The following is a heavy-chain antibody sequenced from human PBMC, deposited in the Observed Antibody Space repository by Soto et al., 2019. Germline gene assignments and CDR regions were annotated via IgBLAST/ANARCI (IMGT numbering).Heavy chain of an antibody. CDR3: ATDYYDSSGYSRDAFDI. CDR2: ISSSSSTI. Sequence: GGSLRLSCAASGFTFSSYSMNWVRQAPGKGLEWVSYISSSSSTIYYADSVKGRFTISRDNAKNSLYLQMNSLRDEDTAVYYCATDYYDSSGYSRDAFDIWGQGTMVT. CDR1: GFTFSSYS. J-gene: IGHJ3*02. D-gene: IGHD3-22*01. V-gene: IGHV3-48*02.